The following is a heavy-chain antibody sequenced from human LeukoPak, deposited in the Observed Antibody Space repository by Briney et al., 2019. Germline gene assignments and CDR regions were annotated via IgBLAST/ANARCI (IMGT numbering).Heavy chain of an antibody. Sequence: ASVKVSCKASGYTFTGYYMHWVRQAPGQGLGWMGWINPNSGGTNYAQKFQGRVTMTRDTSVSTAYMELSRLRSDDTAVYYCARGTYYDILTGYRAFGIWGQGTMVTVSS. CDR1: GYTFTGYY. CDR2: INPNSGGT. D-gene: IGHD3-9*01. V-gene: IGHV1-2*02. CDR3: ARGTYYDILTGYRAFGI. J-gene: IGHJ3*02.